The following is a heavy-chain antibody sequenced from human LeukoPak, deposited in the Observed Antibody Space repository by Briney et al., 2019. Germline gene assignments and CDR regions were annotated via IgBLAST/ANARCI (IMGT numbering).Heavy chain of an antibody. CDR1: GFTFSSYS. CDR2: ISSSSSYI. V-gene: IGHV3-21*04. Sequence: GGSLRLSCAASGFTFSSYSMNWVRQAPGKGLEWVSSISSSSSYIYYADSVKGRFTISRDNSKNTLYLQMNTLRAEDTAVYYCATTKQARRYFDYWGQGTLVTVSS. D-gene: IGHD1-1*01. CDR3: ATTKQARRYFDY. J-gene: IGHJ4*02.